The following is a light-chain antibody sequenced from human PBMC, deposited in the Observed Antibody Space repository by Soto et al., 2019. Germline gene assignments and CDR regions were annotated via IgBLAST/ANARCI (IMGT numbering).Light chain of an antibody. CDR3: HQYGYSPPT. Sequence: EIVLTQSPGTLSLSPGESATLSCRASQSVTSYYLAWYQQEPGQDPRLLIYGASSRATGIPDRFIGGGAGTNFTPTISRLEPEDFAVYYCHQYGYSPPTFGLGTKVDIK. V-gene: IGKV3-20*01. J-gene: IGKJ1*01. CDR1: QSVTSYY. CDR2: GAS.